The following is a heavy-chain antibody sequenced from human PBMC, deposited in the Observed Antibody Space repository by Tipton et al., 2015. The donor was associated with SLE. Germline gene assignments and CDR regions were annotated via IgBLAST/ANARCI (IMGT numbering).Heavy chain of an antibody. CDR2: IYYSGST. J-gene: IGHJ3*02. V-gene: IGHV4-39*02. CDR1: GGSISSSSYY. CDR3: ARDDFDI. Sequence: TLSLTCTVSGGSISSSSYYWGWIRQPPGKGLEWIGSIYYSGSTYYNPSLKSRVTISVDTSKNQFSLKLSSVTAADTAVYYCARDDFDIWGQGTMVTVSS.